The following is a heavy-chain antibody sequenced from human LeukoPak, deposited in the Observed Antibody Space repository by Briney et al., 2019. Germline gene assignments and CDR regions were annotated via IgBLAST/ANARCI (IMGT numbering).Heavy chain of an antibody. V-gene: IGHV1-2*02. J-gene: IGHJ6*02. CDR2: INPNSGGT. CDR1: GYTFTGYH. CDR3: AKYLNDPQNTKYGSGRHNMDV. D-gene: IGHD3-10*01. Sequence: ASVKVSCKASGYTFTGYHVHWVRQAPGQGLEWMGWINPNSGGTNYAQKFQGRVTMTGDTSISTAYMELSRLSSDDTAVYYCAKYLNDPQNTKYGSGRHNMDVWGQGTTVTVSS.